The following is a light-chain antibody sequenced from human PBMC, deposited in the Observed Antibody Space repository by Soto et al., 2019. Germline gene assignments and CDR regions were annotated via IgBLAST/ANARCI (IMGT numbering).Light chain of an antibody. CDR2: WAS. V-gene: IGKV4-1*01. CDR1: QIVFYSSSNSNY. J-gene: IGKJ4*01. CDR3: QQYYSSPLT. Sequence: DIVTTQPPDSPAVSLDGKAPTYCKGTQIVFYSSSNSNYLAWYQQKPGQPPKLLIYWASTRESGVPDRFGGSGSGTDFTLTISSLQAEDVAVYYCQQYYSSPLTFGGGTKVDIK.